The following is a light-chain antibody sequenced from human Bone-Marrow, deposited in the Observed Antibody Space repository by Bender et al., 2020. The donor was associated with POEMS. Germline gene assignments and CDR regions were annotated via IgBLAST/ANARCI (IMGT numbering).Light chain of an antibody. CDR1: HLGEKS. CDR2: QDS. V-gene: IGLV3-1*01. CDR3: AAWDASLTVL. J-gene: IGLJ3*02. Sequence: SYELTQPRSVSVSPGQTASIPCSGDHLGEKSACWYQQKPGQSPVLVIYQDSQRPSGIPERFSGSQSGTSASLAISGLQSEDEADYYCAAWDASLTVLFGGGTKLTVL.